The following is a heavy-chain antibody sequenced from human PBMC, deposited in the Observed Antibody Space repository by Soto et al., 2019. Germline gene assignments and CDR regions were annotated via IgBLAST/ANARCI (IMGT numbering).Heavy chain of an antibody. V-gene: IGHV3-23*01. Sequence: PEGSLRLSCAASGFTFSSYSMSWVRQAPGKGLEWVSAISGSGGSTYYADSVKGRFTISRDNSKNTLYLQMNSLRAEDTAVYHCAEDWWTTGNRYLDYRGQGTLVTVSS. CDR3: AEDWWTTGNRYLDY. D-gene: IGHD4-17*01. CDR1: GFTFSSYS. CDR2: ISGSGGST. J-gene: IGHJ4*02.